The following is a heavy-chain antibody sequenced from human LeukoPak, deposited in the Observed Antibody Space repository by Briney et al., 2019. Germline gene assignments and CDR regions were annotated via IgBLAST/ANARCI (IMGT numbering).Heavy chain of an antibody. D-gene: IGHD3-9*01. CDR1: GYTFTSYD. Sequence: SVKVSCKASGYTFTSYDINWVRQATGQGLEWMGWMNPNSGNTGYAHKFQGRVTMTRNTSISTAYMELSSLRSEDTAVYYCATAPSRLRYFDWLLYGGGDYWGQGTLVTVSS. J-gene: IGHJ4*02. V-gene: IGHV1-8*01. CDR3: ATAPSRLRYFDWLLYGGGDY. CDR2: MNPNSGNT.